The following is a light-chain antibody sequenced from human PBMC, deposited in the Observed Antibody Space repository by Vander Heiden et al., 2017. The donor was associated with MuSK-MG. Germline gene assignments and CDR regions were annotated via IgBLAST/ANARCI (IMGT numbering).Light chain of an antibody. V-gene: IGLV3-21*02. J-gene: IGLJ1*01. CDR3: QVWDSSGDPYV. Sequence: SSVLTQPPSASVAPGQTARITCGGDNIESKRVHGYQQKPGQAPVLVVYDDSDRPSGIPERFSGSNSGNTATLSINRLEAGDEADYYCQVWDSSGDPYVFGTGTQVTVL. CDR2: DDS. CDR1: NIESKR.